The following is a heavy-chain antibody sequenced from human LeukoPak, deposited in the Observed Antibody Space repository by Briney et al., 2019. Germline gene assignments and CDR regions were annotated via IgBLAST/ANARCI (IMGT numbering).Heavy chain of an antibody. CDR2: IKEDGSEK. J-gene: IGHJ4*02. V-gene: IGHV3-7*05. CDR1: GFTFSTYW. CDR3: ARARYSLAF. Sequence: GGSLRRSCAASGFTFSTYWMSWVRQAPGKGLEWVANIKEDGSEKYYVDSVKGRFTISRDNAKNSLYLQMNSLRAEDTAVYYCARARYSLAFWGQGTLVTVSS. D-gene: IGHD6-13*01.